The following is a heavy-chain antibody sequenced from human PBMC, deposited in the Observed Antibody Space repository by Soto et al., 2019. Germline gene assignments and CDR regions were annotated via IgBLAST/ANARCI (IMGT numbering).Heavy chain of an antibody. CDR1: GFSLSTLGAG. J-gene: IGHJ3*01. Sequence: QITLKESGPTLVKPTQVLTLTCSFSGFSLSTLGAGVGWVRQPPGKALEWLALIYWDDDRQYSPSLKTRLTITKDTSKNQVVLTLTNMDPVDTGTYFCAHTQLTTGAYAFDVWGQGTIVTVSS. CDR3: AHTQLTTGAYAFDV. D-gene: IGHD1-1*01. V-gene: IGHV2-5*02. CDR2: IYWDDDR.